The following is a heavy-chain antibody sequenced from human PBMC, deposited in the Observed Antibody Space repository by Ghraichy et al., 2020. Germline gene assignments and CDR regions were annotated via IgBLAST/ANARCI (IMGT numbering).Heavy chain of an antibody. CDR3: ASQELEYHRYYGMDV. D-gene: IGHD1-14*01. CDR2: IYTSGST. V-gene: IGHV4-4*07. Sequence: SETLSLTCTVSGGSISSYYWSWIRQPAGKGLEWIGRIYTSGSTNYNPSLKSRVTMSVDTSKNQFSLKLSSVTAADTAVYYCASQELEYHRYYGMDVWGQGTTVTVSS. J-gene: IGHJ6*02. CDR1: GGSISSYY.